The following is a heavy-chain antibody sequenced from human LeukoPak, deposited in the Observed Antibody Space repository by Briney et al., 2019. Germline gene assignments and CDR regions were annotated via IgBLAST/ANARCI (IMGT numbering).Heavy chain of an antibody. J-gene: IGHJ4*02. CDR3: ARDLSPGYYGSGSYYRQFDY. CDR1: GFTFSSYS. CDR2: ISSSSSYI. D-gene: IGHD3-10*01. Sequence: GGSLRLSCAASGFTFSSYSMNWVRRAPGKGLEWVSSISSSSSYIYYADSVKGRFTISRDNAKNSLYLQMNSLRAEDTAVYYCARDLSPGYYGSGSYYRQFDYWGQGTLVTVSS. V-gene: IGHV3-21*01.